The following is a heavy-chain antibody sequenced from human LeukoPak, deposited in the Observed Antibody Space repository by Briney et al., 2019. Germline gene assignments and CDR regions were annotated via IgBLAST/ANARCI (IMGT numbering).Heavy chain of an antibody. V-gene: IGHV3-66*01. Sequence: PGGSLRLSCAASGFTFNNYAMSWVRQAPGKGLEWVSVIYSGGSTYYADSVKGRFTISRDNSKNTLYLQMNSLRAEDTAVYYCARDPDTVTTGPWGQGTLVTVSS. CDR3: ARDPDTVTTGP. D-gene: IGHD4-17*01. CDR2: IYSGGST. J-gene: IGHJ5*02. CDR1: GFTFNNYA.